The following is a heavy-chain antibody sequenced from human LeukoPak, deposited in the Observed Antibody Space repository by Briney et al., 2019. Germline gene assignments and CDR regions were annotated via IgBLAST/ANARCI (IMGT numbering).Heavy chain of an antibody. D-gene: IGHD2-15*01. Sequence: ASVKVSCKASGYTFPGSYMHWVRQAPGQGLEWVGWISPTTGGTNYAQKFQGRVTMTRDTSISTAYMELSRLRSDDTAVYYCARDRDGGSAVAGNYWGQGTLVTVSS. V-gene: IGHV1-2*02. CDR1: GYTFPGSY. J-gene: IGHJ4*02. CDR3: ARDRDGGSAVAGNY. CDR2: ISPTTGGT.